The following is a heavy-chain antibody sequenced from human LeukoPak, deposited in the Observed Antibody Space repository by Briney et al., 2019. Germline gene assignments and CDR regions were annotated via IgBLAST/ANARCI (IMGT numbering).Heavy chain of an antibody. CDR2: ISYIGST. CDR3: ARDLVTVTKGFDI. D-gene: IGHD4-17*01. V-gene: IGHV4-59*11. CDR1: DDSFSSHY. Sequence: SETLSLTCAVSDDSFSSHYWTWIRQPPGKGLEWIGYISYIGSTNYNPSLKSRVTISIDTSKNQFSLKLSSVTAADTAVYFCARDLVTVTKGFDIWGQGTMVSVSS. J-gene: IGHJ3*02.